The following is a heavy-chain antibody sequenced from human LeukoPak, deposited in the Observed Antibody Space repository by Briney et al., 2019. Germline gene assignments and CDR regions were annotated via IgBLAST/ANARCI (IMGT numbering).Heavy chain of an antibody. Sequence: PSETLSLTCAVYGGSFSGYYWSWIRQPPGKGLEWIGEINHSGSTNYNPSLQSRVTISVDTSKNQFSLKLSSVTAADTAVYYCARSGWTEGFDYWGQGTLVTVSS. V-gene: IGHV4-34*01. CDR2: INHSGST. CDR3: ARSGWTEGFDY. J-gene: IGHJ4*02. CDR1: GGSFSGYY. D-gene: IGHD6-19*01.